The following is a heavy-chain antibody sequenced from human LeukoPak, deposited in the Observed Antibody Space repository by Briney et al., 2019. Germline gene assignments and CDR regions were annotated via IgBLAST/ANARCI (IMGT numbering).Heavy chain of an antibody. Sequence: ASVKVSCKASGYTFTSYDINWVRQATGQGLEWMGWMNPNSGNTGYAQKFQGRVTMTRNTSTSTACMELSSLRPEDTAVYYCARALPYNRFDPWGQGTLVTVSS. CDR2: MNPNSGNT. CDR1: GYTFTSYD. D-gene: IGHD3-16*01. V-gene: IGHV1-8*01. CDR3: ARALPYNRFDP. J-gene: IGHJ5*02.